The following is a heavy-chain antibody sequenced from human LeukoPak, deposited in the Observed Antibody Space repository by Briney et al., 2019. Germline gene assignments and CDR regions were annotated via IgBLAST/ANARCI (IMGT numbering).Heavy chain of an antibody. Sequence: GGSLRLSCAASGFTFSSYWMSWVRQAPGKGLEWVANIKQDGSEKYYVDSVKGRFTISRDNAKNSLYLQMNSLRAEGTAVYYCARGGRKKTTTLDYWGQGTLVTVSS. D-gene: IGHD1-14*01. CDR2: IKQDGSEK. J-gene: IGHJ4*02. CDR3: ARGGRKKTTTLDY. V-gene: IGHV3-7*01. CDR1: GFTFSSYW.